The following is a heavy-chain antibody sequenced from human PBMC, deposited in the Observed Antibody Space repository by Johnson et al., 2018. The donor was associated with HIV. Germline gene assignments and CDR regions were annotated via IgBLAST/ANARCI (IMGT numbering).Heavy chain of an antibody. Sequence: QVQLVESGGGVVQPGRSLRLSCAASGFTFTNYGMHWVRQAPGKGLQWVAVMSYDGSTTYYADSVKGRFTISRDNSKNTLYLQMNSLRPEDTAVYYVAKEEAWKLELRGGDAFDIWGQGTMVTVSS. D-gene: IGHD1-7*01. CDR2: MSYDGSTT. J-gene: IGHJ3*02. CDR1: GFTFTNYG. CDR3: AKEEAWKLELRGGDAFDI. V-gene: IGHV3-30*18.